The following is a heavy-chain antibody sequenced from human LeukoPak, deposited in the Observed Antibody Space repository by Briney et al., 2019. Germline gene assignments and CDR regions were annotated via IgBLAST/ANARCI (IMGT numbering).Heavy chain of an antibody. CDR1: GFTFSSYS. D-gene: IGHD3-16*01. CDR2: ISSSSSYI. CDR3: ARGRGCLYSDAFDI. Sequence: PGGSLRLSCAASGFTFSSYSMNWVRQAPGKGLEWVSSISSSSSYIYYADSVKGRFTISRDNAKNSLYLQMNSLRAEDTAVYYCARGRGCLYSDAFDIWGQGTMVTVSS. J-gene: IGHJ3*02. V-gene: IGHV3-21*01.